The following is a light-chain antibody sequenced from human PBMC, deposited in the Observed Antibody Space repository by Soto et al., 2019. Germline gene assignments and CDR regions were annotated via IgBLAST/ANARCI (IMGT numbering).Light chain of an antibody. V-gene: IGKV3-20*01. Sequence: EMVLTQSPGTLSLSPGERATLSCGASQSITSSYIAWYQQKPGQAPRLLIYGESSRATGIPDRFSGSGSGTEFTLTISRLEPEDFAVYYCQQYGSSPAITFGQGTRLEIK. J-gene: IGKJ5*01. CDR2: GES. CDR1: QSITSSY. CDR3: QQYGSSPAIT.